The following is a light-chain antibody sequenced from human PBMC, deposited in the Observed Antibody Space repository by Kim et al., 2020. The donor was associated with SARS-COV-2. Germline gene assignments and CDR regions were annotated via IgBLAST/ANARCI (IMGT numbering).Light chain of an antibody. J-gene: IGKJ1*01. Sequence: ESVMTQSPATLSVSPGERATLSCRASQSVSNNYLAWYQQKPGQAPRLLIYDTSTRATGCPARFSGSGSGTDFTLIISSLQSEDFAVYYCQQYNNWPWTFGQGTKVDIK. V-gene: IGKV3-15*01. CDR3: QQYNNWPWT. CDR2: DTS. CDR1: QSVSNN.